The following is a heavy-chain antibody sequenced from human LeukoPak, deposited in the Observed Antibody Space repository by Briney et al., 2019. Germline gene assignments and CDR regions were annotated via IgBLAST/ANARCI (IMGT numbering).Heavy chain of an antibody. CDR1: GYMFSNYW. CDR3: ARRRSGYSYGYSDY. Sequence: GESLKISCEGSGYMFSNYWIGWVRQMPGKGLEWMGIIYPGDSDTTYSPSFQGQVTISADTSINTAYLQWSSLKASDTAMYYCARRRSGYSYGYSDYWGQGTLVTVSS. V-gene: IGHV5-51*01. D-gene: IGHD5-18*01. CDR2: IYPGDSDT. J-gene: IGHJ4*02.